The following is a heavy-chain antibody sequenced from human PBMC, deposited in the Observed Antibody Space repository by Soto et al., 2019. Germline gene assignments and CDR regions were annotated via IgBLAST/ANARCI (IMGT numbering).Heavy chain of an antibody. D-gene: IGHD3-3*01. J-gene: IGHJ6*02. CDR2: ISGSGGST. V-gene: IGHV3-23*01. Sequence: HPGGSLRLSCAASGFTFSSYAMSWVRQAPGKGLDWVSAISGSGGSTYYADSVKGRFTISRDNSKNTLYLQMNSLRAEDTAVYYCAKAFWSGSKRTIYYYGMDVCGQGTTVTVSS. CDR3: AKAFWSGSKRTIYYYGMDV. CDR1: GFTFSSYA.